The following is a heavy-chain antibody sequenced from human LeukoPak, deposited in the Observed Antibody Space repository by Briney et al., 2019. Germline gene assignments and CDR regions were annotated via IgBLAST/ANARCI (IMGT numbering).Heavy chain of an antibody. D-gene: IGHD3-10*01. CDR3: ARRGRGGSGFEDAFDI. Sequence: GEALKISFKGSGYPFTSYWIGWVRPIPGKGPEGMGIIYPGDSDTTYSPSFQGQVTISADKSISTAYVQWSSLKASDSAIYYCARRGRGGSGFEDAFDIWGQETMVTVSS. V-gene: IGHV5-51*01. CDR2: IYPGDSDT. J-gene: IGHJ3*02. CDR1: GYPFTSYW.